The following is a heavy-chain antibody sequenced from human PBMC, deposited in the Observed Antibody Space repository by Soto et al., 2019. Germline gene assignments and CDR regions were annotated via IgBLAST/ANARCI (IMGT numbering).Heavy chain of an antibody. CDR3: ARDGLLFSGPYRPSRFDY. D-gene: IGHD3-16*02. CDR2: IKHDTSEA. CDR1: GFKFSDYW. J-gene: IGHJ4*02. V-gene: IGHV3-7*03. Sequence: HPGGSLRLSSAPSGFKFSDYWMCWVRQAPGKGLEWVGNIKHDTSEAHYADSVKGRFTITRDNIKNFLFLQMNGLRSDDTASYYCARDGLLFSGPYRPSRFDYWGLGTLVTVSS.